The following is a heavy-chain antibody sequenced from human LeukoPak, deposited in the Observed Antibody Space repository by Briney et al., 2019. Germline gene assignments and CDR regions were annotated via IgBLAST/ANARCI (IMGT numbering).Heavy chain of an antibody. CDR2: ISGSGGST. V-gene: IGHV3-23*01. Sequence: GGSLRLSCAASGFTFSSYAMSWVRQAPGKGLEWVSAISGSGGSTYYADSVKGRFTISRDNSKNMLYLQMNSLRAEDTAVYYCAKQYSSSWYYFDYWGQRTLVTVSS. CDR1: GFTFSSYA. CDR3: AKQYSSSWYYFDY. J-gene: IGHJ4*02. D-gene: IGHD6-13*01.